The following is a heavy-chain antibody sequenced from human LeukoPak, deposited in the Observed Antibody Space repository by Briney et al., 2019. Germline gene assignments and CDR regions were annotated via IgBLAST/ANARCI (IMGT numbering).Heavy chain of an antibody. V-gene: IGHV1-2*02. CDR1: GYVFTGYY. Sequence: ASVKVSCKASGYVFTGYYMHWVRQAPRQGLEWMGWINPNSGGTNYAQKFQGRVTMTRDTSISTAYMELSRLRSDDTAVYYCARGRESYCGGDCFPYYFDYWGQGTLVTVSS. D-gene: IGHD2-21*02. CDR2: INPNSGGT. CDR3: ARGRESYCGGDCFPYYFDY. J-gene: IGHJ4*02.